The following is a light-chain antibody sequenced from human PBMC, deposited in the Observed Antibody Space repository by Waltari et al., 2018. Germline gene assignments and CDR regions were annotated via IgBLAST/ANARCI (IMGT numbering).Light chain of an antibody. Sequence: EIVLTQSPATLSLSPGERATLSSRDSQSVSSYLAWYEQKLGQAPRLLIYDSSNGATGVAASFSCSVSETDFTLAISSLGSEDFAVYYCQQRSHWLLTFGGGTKVEIK. CDR2: DSS. CDR1: QSVSSY. J-gene: IGKJ4*01. CDR3: QQRSHWLLT. V-gene: IGKV3-11*01.